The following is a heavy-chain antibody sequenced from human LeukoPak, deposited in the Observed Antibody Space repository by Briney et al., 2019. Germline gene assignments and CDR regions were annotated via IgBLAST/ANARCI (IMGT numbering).Heavy chain of an antibody. Sequence: GGSLRLSCADSGFTFTSYAMTWVRQAPGKGLEWVSTITGRGDSTYYADSVKGRFAISRDNSKNTLYLQMNSLRAEDTAVYYCAKGIYSSGWSYFDYWGHGTLVTVSS. CDR3: AKGIYSSGWSYFDY. CDR1: GFTFTSYA. D-gene: IGHD6-19*01. J-gene: IGHJ4*01. V-gene: IGHV3-23*01. CDR2: ITGRGDST.